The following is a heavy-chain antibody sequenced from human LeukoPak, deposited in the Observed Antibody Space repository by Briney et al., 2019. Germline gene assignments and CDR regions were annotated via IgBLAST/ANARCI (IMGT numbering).Heavy chain of an antibody. J-gene: IGHJ4*02. V-gene: IGHV4-61*02. CDR2: IYTSGST. D-gene: IGHD5-12*01. CDR3: AKNVQNSGRSRIDS. Sequence: TPSETLSLTCTVSGGSISSGSYYWSWIRQPAGKGLEWIGRIYTSGSTNYNPSLKSRVTISVDTSKNQFSLKLSSVTAADTAVYYCAKNVQNSGRSRIDSWGQGTLVTVSS. CDR1: GGSISSGSYY.